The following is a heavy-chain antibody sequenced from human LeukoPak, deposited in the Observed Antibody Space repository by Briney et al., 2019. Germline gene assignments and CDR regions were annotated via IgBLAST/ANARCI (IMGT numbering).Heavy chain of an antibody. CDR1: GFTFSSYA. Sequence: GGSLRLSCAASGFTFSSYAMSWVRQAPGKGLEWVSAISGSGGSTYYADSVKGRFTISRDNSKNTLYLQMNGLRAEDTAVYYCASQTLGYTGSYYWGQGTLVTVSS. V-gene: IGHV3-23*01. CDR2: ISGSGGST. CDR3: ASQTLGYTGSYY. J-gene: IGHJ4*02. D-gene: IGHD1-26*01.